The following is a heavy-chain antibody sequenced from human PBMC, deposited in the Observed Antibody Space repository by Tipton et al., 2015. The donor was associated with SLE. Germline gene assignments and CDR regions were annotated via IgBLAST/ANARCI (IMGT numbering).Heavy chain of an antibody. D-gene: IGHD3-3*01. Sequence: GLVKPSQTLSLTCAISGDSVSSNSAAWNWIRQSPSRGLEWLGRTYYRSKWYNDYAVSVKSRITINPDTSKNQFSLQLNSVTPEDTAVYYCARADYDFWSGYQRFDYWGQGTLVTVSS. CDR3: ARADYDFWSGYQRFDY. CDR1: GDSVSSNSAA. CDR2: TYYRSKWYN. J-gene: IGHJ4*02. V-gene: IGHV6-1*01.